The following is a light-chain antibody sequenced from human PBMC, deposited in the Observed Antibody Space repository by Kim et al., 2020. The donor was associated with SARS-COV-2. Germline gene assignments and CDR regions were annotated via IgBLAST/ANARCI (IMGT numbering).Light chain of an antibody. V-gene: IGLV1-51*01. J-gene: IGLJ2*01. Sequence: QSVLTQPPSVSAAPGQKVTISCSGSISNIGNNYVWWYQQHPGTAPKLLIYDSNRRRSGIPDRFSGSKSGTSATLGVTGLQTGDEADYYCGTWDDSLSAVVFGGGTQLTVL. CDR3: GTWDDSLSAVV. CDR2: DSN. CDR1: ISNIGNNY.